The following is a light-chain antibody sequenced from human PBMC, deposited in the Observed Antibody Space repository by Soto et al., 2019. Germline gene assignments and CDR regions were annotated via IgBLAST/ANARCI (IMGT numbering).Light chain of an antibody. J-gene: IGLJ2*01. CDR3: SSYAGSNIV. CDR2: EVS. CDR1: SSDVGGYNY. Sequence: QSVLTQPPSASGSPGQSVTISCTGTSSDVGGYNYVSWYQQHAGKAPKLMIYEVSKRPSGVPDRFSGSKSANTASLTVSGIQAEDEADYYCSSYAGSNIVFGGGTKLTVL. V-gene: IGLV2-8*01.